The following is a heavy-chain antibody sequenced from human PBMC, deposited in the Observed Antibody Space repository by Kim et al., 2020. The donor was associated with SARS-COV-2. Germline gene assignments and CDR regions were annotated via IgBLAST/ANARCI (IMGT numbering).Heavy chain of an antibody. Sequence: QKLQGRVTMTTDTSTSTAYMELRSLRSDDTAVYYCARSDGSGNFGWFDPWGQGTLVTVSS. V-gene: IGHV1-18*01. CDR3: ARSDGSGNFGWFDP. J-gene: IGHJ5*02. D-gene: IGHD3-10*01.